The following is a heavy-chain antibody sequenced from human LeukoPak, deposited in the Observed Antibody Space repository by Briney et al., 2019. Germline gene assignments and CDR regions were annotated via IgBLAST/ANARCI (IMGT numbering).Heavy chain of an antibody. Sequence: SETLSLTCTVSGGSISSGSYYWSWIRQPAGKGLEWIGRIYTSGSTNYNPSLKSRVTISVDTSKNQFSLKLGSVTAADTAVYYCARETYYDFWSGYLRPHYYFDYWGQGTLVTVSS. CDR2: IYTSGST. J-gene: IGHJ4*02. D-gene: IGHD3-3*01. V-gene: IGHV4-61*02. CDR3: ARETYYDFWSGYLRPHYYFDY. CDR1: GGSISSGSYY.